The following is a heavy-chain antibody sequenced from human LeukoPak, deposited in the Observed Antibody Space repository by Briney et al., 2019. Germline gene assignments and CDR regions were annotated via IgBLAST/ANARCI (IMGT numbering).Heavy chain of an antibody. D-gene: IGHD4-23*01. CDR1: GFTFSSYA. CDR2: FSGSGGTT. CDR3: AKDSYGGNPGYFDY. Sequence: GGSLRLSCAASGFTFSSYAMNWVRQAPGRGLEWVSGFSGSGGTTYYADSVKGRFTISRDNSKNTLYLQMNSLRAEDTAVYYCAKDSYGGNPGYFDYWGQGTLVTVSS. V-gene: IGHV3-23*01. J-gene: IGHJ4*02.